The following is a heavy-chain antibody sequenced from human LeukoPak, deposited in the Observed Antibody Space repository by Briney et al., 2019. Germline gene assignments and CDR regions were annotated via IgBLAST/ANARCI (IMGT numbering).Heavy chain of an antibody. Sequence: PSETLSLTCTVSDDSITIYYWTWIRQPPGKGLEWIGYIDHTGSTNYNPSLNSRVTISRDTSKNHFSLELSSVTAADTAVYYCARDGCGGSCFHYYYYYMDVWGKGTTVTISS. CDR2: IDHTGST. J-gene: IGHJ6*03. V-gene: IGHV4-59*01. CDR3: ARDGCGGSCFHYYYYYMDV. CDR1: DDSITIYY. D-gene: IGHD2-15*01.